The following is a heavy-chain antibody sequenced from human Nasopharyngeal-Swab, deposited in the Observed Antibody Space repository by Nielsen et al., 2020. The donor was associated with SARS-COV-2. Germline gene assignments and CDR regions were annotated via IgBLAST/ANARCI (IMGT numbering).Heavy chain of an antibody. CDR3: ARIPPLDYYFDY. CDR2: IDWDDDK. Sequence: WIRQPPRKALEWLALIDWDDDKYYSTSLKTRLTISKDTSKNQVVLTMTNMDPVDTATYYCARIPPLDYYFDYWGQGTLVTVSS. J-gene: IGHJ4*02. D-gene: IGHD3/OR15-3a*01. V-gene: IGHV2-70*01.